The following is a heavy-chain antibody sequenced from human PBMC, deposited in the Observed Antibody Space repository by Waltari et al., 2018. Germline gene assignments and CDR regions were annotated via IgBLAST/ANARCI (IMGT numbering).Heavy chain of an antibody. J-gene: IGHJ4*02. CDR3: AGCRPLDFYFDY. CDR2: IYSGGST. Sequence: EVQLVESGGGLIQPGGSLRLSCAVSGVTVNSNYMSWVRQAPGKWLEWVSVIYSGGSTYYADSVKGRFTISRDNSKNTLYLQMNSLRAEDTAVYYCAGCRPLDFYFDYWGQGNLVTVSS. CDR1: GVTVNSNY. V-gene: IGHV3-53*01.